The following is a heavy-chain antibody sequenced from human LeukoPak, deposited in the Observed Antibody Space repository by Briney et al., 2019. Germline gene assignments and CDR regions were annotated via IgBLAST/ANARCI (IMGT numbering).Heavy chain of an antibody. CDR1: GLTLWCYP. V-gene: IGHV3-23*01. CDR2: LSGSDNNT. CDR3: AQFGLPPTSLGYKWFDL. J-gene: IGHJ5*02. D-gene: IGHD2/OR15-2a*01. Sequence: GGSLTLLCGASGLTLWCYPMRWLPGAPGEAVVGVSDLSGSDNNTYCTDTVKGRFTMSRDNSKNTLYMQLRSLRAEDTTVYYCAQFGLPPTSLGYKWFDLWGQGTLVTVSS.